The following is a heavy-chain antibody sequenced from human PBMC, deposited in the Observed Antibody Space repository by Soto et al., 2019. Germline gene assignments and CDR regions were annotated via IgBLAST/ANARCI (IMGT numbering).Heavy chain of an antibody. V-gene: IGHV1-18*01. CDR1: GYTFTNYG. Sequence: QVQLVQSGPEVKKPGASVKVSCKTSGYTFTNYGISWVRQAHGQGLEWLGRITTDKGKTTYVQKFQGSVTMTTDTSTSTAYMELRSLRSNDTAMYYCATRAPEFDYWGQGTLVTVSS. CDR3: ATRAPEFDY. CDR2: ITTDKGKT. J-gene: IGHJ4*02.